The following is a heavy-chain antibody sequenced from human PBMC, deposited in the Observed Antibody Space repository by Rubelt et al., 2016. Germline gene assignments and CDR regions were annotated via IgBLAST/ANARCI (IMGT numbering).Heavy chain of an antibody. V-gene: IGHV4-39*07. CDR3: ARGTRIDDVLTGLPGP. CDR1: GGSISSSVYY. Sequence: QLQLQESGPGLVKSSETLSLTCTVSGGSISSSVYYWGWIRQPPRKGLEWIGSFYYSGNTYYNPSLKSRVTISVDTSKNQFSLKLSSVTAADTAVYYCARGTRIDDVLTGLPGPWGQGTLVTVSS. D-gene: IGHD3-9*01. CDR2: FYYSGNT. J-gene: IGHJ5*02.